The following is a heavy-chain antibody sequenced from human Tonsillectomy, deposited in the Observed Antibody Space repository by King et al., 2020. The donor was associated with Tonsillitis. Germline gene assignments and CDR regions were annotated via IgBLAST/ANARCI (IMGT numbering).Heavy chain of an antibody. J-gene: IGHJ4*02. V-gene: IGHV4-31*03. CDR1: GGSISSGDYY. CDR3: ARDSGDYAGLIYFDY. Sequence: VQLQESGPGLVKPSQTLSLTCTVSGGSISSGDYYWSWIRQHPGKGLEWIGYIYYSGSTYYNPSLKSRVTISVETSKNQFSLKLSSVTAADTAVYYCARDSGDYAGLIYFDYWGQGTLVTVSS. D-gene: IGHD3-16*01. CDR2: IYYSGST.